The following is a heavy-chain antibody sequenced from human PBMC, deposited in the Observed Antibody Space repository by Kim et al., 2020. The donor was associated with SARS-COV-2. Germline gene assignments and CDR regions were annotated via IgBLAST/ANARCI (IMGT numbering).Heavy chain of an antibody. CDR3: ARAQLLWFGPNQPYNWFDP. CDR2: INWNGGST. J-gene: IGHJ5*02. D-gene: IGHD3-10*01. CDR1: GFTFDDYG. Sequence: GGSLRLSCAASGFTFDDYGMSWVRQAPGKGLEWVSGINWNGGSTGYADSVKGRFTISRDNAKNSLYLQMNSLRAEDTALYHCARAQLLWFGPNQPYNWFDPWGQGTLVTVSS. V-gene: IGHV3-20*01.